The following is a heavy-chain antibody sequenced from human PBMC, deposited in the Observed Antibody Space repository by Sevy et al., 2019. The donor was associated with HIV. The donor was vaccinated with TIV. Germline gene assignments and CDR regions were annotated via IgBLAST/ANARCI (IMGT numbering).Heavy chain of an antibody. V-gene: IGHV3-21*01. CDR3: ARVVAYCSGGSCFPGYYYGMDV. CDR2: ISSSSNYI. Sequence: GGSLRLSCAASGFTFSSYAMNWVRQAPGKGLEWVSSISSSSNYIYYADSMKGRFTISRDNAKNSLYLQMNSLRAEYTAVYYCARVVAYCSGGSCFPGYYYGMDVWGQGTTVTVSS. D-gene: IGHD2-15*01. CDR1: GFTFSSYA. J-gene: IGHJ6*02.